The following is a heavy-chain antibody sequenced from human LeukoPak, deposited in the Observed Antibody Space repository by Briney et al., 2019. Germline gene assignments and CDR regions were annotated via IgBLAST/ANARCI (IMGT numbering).Heavy chain of an antibody. CDR3: ARVLVGARGFDP. CDR1: GYTFTGYY. J-gene: IGHJ5*02. V-gene: IGHV1-2*06. CDR2: INPNSGGT. Sequence: GASVTVSCEASGYTFTGYYMHWVRQAPGQGLEWMGRINPNSGGTNYAQKFQGRVTMTRDTSISTAYMELSRLRSDDTAVYYCARVLVGARGFDPWGQGTLVTVSS. D-gene: IGHD1-26*01.